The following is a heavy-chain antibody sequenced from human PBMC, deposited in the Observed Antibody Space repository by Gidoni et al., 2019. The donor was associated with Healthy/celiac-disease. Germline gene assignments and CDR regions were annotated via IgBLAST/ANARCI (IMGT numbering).Heavy chain of an antibody. V-gene: IGHV3-21*01. Sequence: EVQLVESGGVLVKPGGSLRLSCAASGFTFSSYSMNWVRQAPGKGLEWVSSISSSSSYIYYADSVKGRFTISRDNAKNSLYLQMNSLRAEDTAVYYCARANLGELSLDDYWGQGTLVTVSS. CDR1: GFTFSSYS. J-gene: IGHJ4*02. D-gene: IGHD3-16*02. CDR3: ARANLGELSLDDY. CDR2: ISSSSSYI.